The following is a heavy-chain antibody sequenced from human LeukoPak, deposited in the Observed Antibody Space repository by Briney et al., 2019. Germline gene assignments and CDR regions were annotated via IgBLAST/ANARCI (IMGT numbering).Heavy chain of an antibody. CDR2: IIPIFGTA. J-gene: IGHJ5*02. Sequence: GASVKVSCKASGGTFSSYAISWVRQAPGQGLEWMGGIIPIFGTANYAQKFQGRVTITADESTRTAYMELSSLRSADTAAYYCARSKDYDFWSGYRNWSDPCGQGTLVTVSS. V-gene: IGHV1-69*13. CDR3: ARSKDYDFWSGYRNWSDP. D-gene: IGHD3-3*01. CDR1: GGTFSSYA.